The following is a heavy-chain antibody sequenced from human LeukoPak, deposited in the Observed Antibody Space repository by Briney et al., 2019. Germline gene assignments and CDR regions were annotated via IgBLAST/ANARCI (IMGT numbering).Heavy chain of an antibody. D-gene: IGHD2-2*01. CDR2: MYYDGSP. J-gene: IGHJ3*02. CDR1: GVSITNDQYY. Sequence: SETLSLTCTVSGVSITNDQYYWSWFRQRPGKGLEWIGYMYYDGSPHYNPSLKSRVTISFDTSKNQFSLRLTSVTVADTAVYYCATPFCGSISCLDVFDIWGQGTTVTVSS. CDR3: ATPFCGSISCLDVFDI. V-gene: IGHV4-31*03.